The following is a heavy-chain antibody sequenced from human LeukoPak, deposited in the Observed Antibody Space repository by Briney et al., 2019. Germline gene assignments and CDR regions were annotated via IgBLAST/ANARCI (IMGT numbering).Heavy chain of an antibody. CDR2: IKEDGSAR. J-gene: IGHJ4*02. D-gene: IGHD5-24*01. Sequence: GSLRLSCEGSAFIFSGHWMNWVRQTPGKGLEWVANIKEDGSARYYVDSVKGRFTISRDNPKNSLYLQMGSLRADDTAMYYCARDPRDDHNSLDYWGQGTQVTVSS. CDR1: AFIFSGHW. CDR3: ARDPRDDHNSLDY. V-gene: IGHV3-7*03.